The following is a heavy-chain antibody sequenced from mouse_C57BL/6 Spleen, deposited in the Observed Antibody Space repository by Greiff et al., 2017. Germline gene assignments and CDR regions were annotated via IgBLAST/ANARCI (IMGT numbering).Heavy chain of an antibody. D-gene: IGHD1-1*01. CDR2: FHPYNDDT. CDR3: ATYGSSYGAWFAF. Sequence: VKLQESGAELVKPGASVKMSCKASGYTFTTYPIEWMKQNHGKSLEWIGNFHPYNDDTKYNEKFKGKATLTVEKSSSTFYLELSRLTSDDSAVYYCATYGSSYGAWFAFWGQGTLVTVSA. CDR1: GYTFTTYP. J-gene: IGHJ3*01. V-gene: IGHV1-47*01.